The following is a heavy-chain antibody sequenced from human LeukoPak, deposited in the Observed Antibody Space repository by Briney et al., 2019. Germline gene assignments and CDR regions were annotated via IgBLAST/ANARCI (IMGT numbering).Heavy chain of an antibody. J-gene: IGHJ5*02. D-gene: IGHD4-23*01. CDR2: IYYSGST. V-gene: IGHV4-39*07. CDR1: GGSISSNTYF. Sequence: KASETLSLTCTVSGGSISSNTYFWGWIRQPPGKGLEWIGNIYYSGSTNYNPSLKSRVTISVDTSKNQFSLKLSSVTAADTAVYYCARVGLTTVVTPEGKEARHSTISWFDPWGQGTLVTVSS. CDR3: ARVGLTTVVTPEGKEARHSTISWFDP.